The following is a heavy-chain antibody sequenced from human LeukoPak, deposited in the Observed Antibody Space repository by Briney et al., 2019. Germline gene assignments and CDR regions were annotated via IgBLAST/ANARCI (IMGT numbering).Heavy chain of an antibody. CDR2: KKQNGSEK. D-gene: IGHD2-2*02. J-gene: IGHJ4*02. V-gene: IGHV3-7*01. CDR3: ARARAYCSSTSCYTAYFDY. CDR1: GFTFISDW. Sequence: RGSLRPSCAAPGFTFISDWGSWVRPAPGKGRGWVGNKKQNGSEKYYVDSVKGRFTISRDNAKNSLYLQMNSLRAEDTAVYYCARARAYCSSTSCYTAYFDYWGQGTLVTVSS.